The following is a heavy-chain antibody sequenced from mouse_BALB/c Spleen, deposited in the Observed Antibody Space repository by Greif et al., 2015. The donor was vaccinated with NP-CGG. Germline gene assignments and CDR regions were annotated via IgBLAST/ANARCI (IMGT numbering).Heavy chain of an antibody. J-gene: IGHJ3*01. CDR2: IDPANGNT. CDR1: GFNIKDTY. D-gene: IGHD2-12*01. Sequence: EVKLVESGAELVKPGASVKLSCTASGFNIKDTYMHWVKQRPEQGLEWIGRIDPANGNTKYDPKFQGKATITADISSNTAYLQLSSLTSEDTAVYYCARNDGFAYWGQGTLVTVSA. V-gene: IGHV14-3*02. CDR3: ARNDGFAY.